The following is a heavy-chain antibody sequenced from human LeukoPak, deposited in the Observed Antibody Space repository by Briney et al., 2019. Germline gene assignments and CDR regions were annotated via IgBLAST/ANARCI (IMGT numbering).Heavy chain of an antibody. CDR3: ARDVAVAVDYFDY. CDR2: INPNSGGT. J-gene: IGHJ4*02. Sequence: ASVKVSCKASGYTFTGYYMHWVRQAPGQGLEWMGWINPNSGGTNYAQKFQGRVTMTRDTSISTAYMELSRLRSDDTAVYYCARDVAVAVDYFDYWGQGTLVTVSS. D-gene: IGHD2-21*02. CDR1: GYTFTGYY. V-gene: IGHV1-2*02.